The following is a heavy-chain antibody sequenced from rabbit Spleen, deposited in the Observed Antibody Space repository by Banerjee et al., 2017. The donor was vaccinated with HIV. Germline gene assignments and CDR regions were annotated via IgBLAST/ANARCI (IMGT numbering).Heavy chain of an antibody. J-gene: IGHJ6*01. CDR2: IYAGSSSST. D-gene: IGHD8-1*01. CDR1: GFSFSSGYD. Sequence: QSLEESGGDLVKPGASLTLTCTASGFSFSSGYDMCWVRQAPGKGLEWIACIYAGSSSSTYSATWAKGRFTLSKTSSTTVTLQMTSLTAADTATYFCARDAGTSFSTYGMDLWGQGTLVTVS. V-gene: IGHV1S40*01. CDR3: ARDAGTSFSTYGMDL.